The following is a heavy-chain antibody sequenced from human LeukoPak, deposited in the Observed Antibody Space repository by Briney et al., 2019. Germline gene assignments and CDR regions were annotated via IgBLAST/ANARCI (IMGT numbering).Heavy chain of an antibody. CDR2: ISSSGSTI. J-gene: IGHJ4*02. CDR3: ARGALEWLLSYYFDY. D-gene: IGHD3-3*01. V-gene: IGHV3-48*03. CDR1: GFTFSLYA. Sequence: PGGSLRLSCAASGFTFSLYAMSWVRQAPGKGLEWVSYISSSGSTIYYADSVKGRFTISRDNAKNSLYLQMNSLRAEDTAVYYCARGALEWLLSYYFDYWGQGTLVTVSS.